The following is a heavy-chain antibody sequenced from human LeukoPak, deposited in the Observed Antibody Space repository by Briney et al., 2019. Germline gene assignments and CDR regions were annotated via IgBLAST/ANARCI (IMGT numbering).Heavy chain of an antibody. CDR2: ISSIGGST. CDR3: AGSPIEYSSSQNAFDI. CDR1: GFTFSSYA. V-gene: IGHV3-64*01. Sequence: PGGSLRLSCAASGFTFSSYAMHWVRQAPGKGLEYVSAISSIGGSTYYANSVKGRFTISRDNSKNTLYLQMGSLRAEDMAVYYCAGSPIEYSSSQNAFDIWGQGTMVTVSS. D-gene: IGHD6-6*01. J-gene: IGHJ3*02.